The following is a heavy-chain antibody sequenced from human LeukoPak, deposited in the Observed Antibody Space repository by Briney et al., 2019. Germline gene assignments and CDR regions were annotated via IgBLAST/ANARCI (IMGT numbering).Heavy chain of an antibody. J-gene: IGHJ4*02. Sequence: SGGSLRLSCAASGFTFSSYGMHWVRQAPGKGLEWVAFIRYDGSNKYYADSVKGRFTISRDNSKNTLYLQMNSLRAEDTAVYYCAKDDGGTALYPTFDYWGQGTLVTVSS. CDR1: GFTFSSYG. CDR3: AKDDGGTALYPTFDY. CDR2: IRYDGSNK. D-gene: IGHD1-26*01. V-gene: IGHV3-30*02.